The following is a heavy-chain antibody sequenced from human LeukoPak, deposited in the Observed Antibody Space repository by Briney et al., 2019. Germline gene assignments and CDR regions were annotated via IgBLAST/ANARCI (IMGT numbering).Heavy chain of an antibody. CDR2: INPNSGGT. V-gene: IGHV1-2*02. J-gene: IGHJ4*02. CDR3: ARYYIEGRCFDY. Sequence: ASVKVSCKAPGGTFSSYAISWVQQAPGQGLEWMGWINPNSGGTSYAQKFQGRVTMTRDTSIRTAYMELSRLRSDDTAMYYCARYYIEGRCFDYWGQGTLVTVSS. CDR1: GGTFSSYA. D-gene: IGHD3-10*01.